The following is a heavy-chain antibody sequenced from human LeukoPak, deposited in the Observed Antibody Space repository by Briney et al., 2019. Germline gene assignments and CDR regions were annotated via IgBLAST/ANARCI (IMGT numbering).Heavy chain of an antibody. V-gene: IGHV3-33*01. Sequence: GRSLRLSCAASGFTFSDYTKHWVRQAPGKGLEWVAVIWYDGSNKYYADSVKGRFTISRDNSKNTLYLQMNSLRAEDTAVYYCARERSDDAFDIWGQGTMVTVSS. CDR2: IWYDGSNK. CDR1: GFTFSDYT. CDR3: ARERSDDAFDI. J-gene: IGHJ3*02.